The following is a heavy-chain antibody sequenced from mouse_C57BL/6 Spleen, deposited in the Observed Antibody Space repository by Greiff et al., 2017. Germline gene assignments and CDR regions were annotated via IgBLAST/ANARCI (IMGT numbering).Heavy chain of an antibody. D-gene: IGHD3-3*01. J-gene: IGHJ1*03. CDR2: IDPKSGGT. Sequence: VQLQQPGAELVKPGASVKLSCKASGYTFTSYWMHWVKQRPGRGLEWIGRIDPKSGGTKYNEKFKSKATLTVDKPSSTAYMQISSLTSEDSAVFYCARGNPPLGYFDVWGTGTTVTVSS. CDR1: GYTFTSYW. CDR3: ARGNPPLGYFDV. V-gene: IGHV1-72*01.